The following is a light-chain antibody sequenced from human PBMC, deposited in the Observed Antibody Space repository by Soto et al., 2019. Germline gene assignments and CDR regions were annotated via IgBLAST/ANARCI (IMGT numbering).Light chain of an antibody. V-gene: IGKV3-20*01. CDR3: QQYGSSPPFT. CDR1: QSVSSNY. J-gene: IGKJ3*01. CDR2: DTS. Sequence: EIVLTQSPDTLSLSPGERATLSCRASQSVSSNYLAWYQQKPGQAPRLLIYDTSSRATGIPDRFSGSGSGTDFTLTISRLEPEDFAVYYCQQYGSSPPFTFGPGTNVDIK.